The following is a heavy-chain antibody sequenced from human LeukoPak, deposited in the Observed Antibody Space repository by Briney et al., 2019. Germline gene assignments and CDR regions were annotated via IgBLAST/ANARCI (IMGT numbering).Heavy chain of an antibody. CDR3: AELGWTNYYFAY. CDR2: IYTSGGI. V-gene: IGHV4-4*07. Sequence: SETLSLTCTVSGVSISSYYWSWIRQPAGKGLEWIGRIYTSGGINYNPSLKSRVTMSGDTSKNQFSLKLSSVTAADTAVYYCAELGWTNYYFAYWGQGTLVTVSS. J-gene: IGHJ4*02. D-gene: IGHD3/OR15-3a*01. CDR1: GVSISSYY.